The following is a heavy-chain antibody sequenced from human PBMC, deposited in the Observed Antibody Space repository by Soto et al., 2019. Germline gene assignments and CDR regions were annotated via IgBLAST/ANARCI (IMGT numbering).Heavy chain of an antibody. CDR3: ARRYSSSSDFDY. J-gene: IGHJ4*02. V-gene: IGHV4-39*01. CDR2: IYYSGST. Sequence: SETLSLTCTVSGGSISSSSYYWGWIRQPPGKGLEWIGSIYYSGSTYYNPSLKSRVTISVDTSKNQFSLKLSSVTAADTAVYYCARRYSSSSDFDYWGQGTLVTVS. D-gene: IGHD6-6*01. CDR1: GGSISSSSYY.